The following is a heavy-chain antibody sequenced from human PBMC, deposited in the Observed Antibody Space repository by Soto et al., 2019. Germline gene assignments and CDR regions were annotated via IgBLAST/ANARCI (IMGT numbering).Heavy chain of an antibody. CDR3: ANLRYCSGGSCYGLAACDI. CDR1: GFNFSSYG. J-gene: IGHJ3*02. D-gene: IGHD2-15*01. CDR2: ISYDGSNK. Sequence: QVQLVESGGGVVQPGRSLRLSCAASGFNFSSYGMHWVRQAPGKGLERVAVISYDGSNKYYADSVKGRFTISRNNSKNTLYLQMNSLRAEDTAVYYCANLRYCSGGSCYGLAACDIWGQGTMVTVSS. V-gene: IGHV3-30*18.